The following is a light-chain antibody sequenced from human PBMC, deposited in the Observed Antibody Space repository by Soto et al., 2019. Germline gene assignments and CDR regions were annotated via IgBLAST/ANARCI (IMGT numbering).Light chain of an antibody. J-gene: IGLJ3*02. Sequence: QAVVTQSPSASGTPGQRVTISCSGSISNIGRNFVYWYQHVPGTAPRLLIQRNNERPSGVPDRFSGSKSGTSVSLAISGLRSDDEATYYCAAWDDTLDAQVFGGGTQLTVL. CDR2: RNN. CDR3: AAWDDTLDAQV. CDR1: ISNIGRNF. V-gene: IGLV1-47*01.